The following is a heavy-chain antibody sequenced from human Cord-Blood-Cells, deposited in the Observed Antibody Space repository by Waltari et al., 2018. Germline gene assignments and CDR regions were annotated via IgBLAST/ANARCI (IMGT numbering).Heavy chain of an antibody. CDR2: INHSGST. CDR1: GGSFRGYY. CDR3: VTSSFDY. Sequence: QVQLQQWGAGLLKPSATLSLTCAVYGGSFRGYYWSWIRQPPGKGLEWIGEINHSGSTNYHPSLKSRVTISVDTSKNQFSLKLSSVTAADTAVYYCVTSSFDYWGQGTLVTVSS. V-gene: IGHV4-34*01. J-gene: IGHJ4*02.